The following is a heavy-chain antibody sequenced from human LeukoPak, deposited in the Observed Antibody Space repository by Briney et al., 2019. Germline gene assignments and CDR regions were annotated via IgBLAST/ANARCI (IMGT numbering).Heavy chain of an antibody. CDR3: ARGWDSSGWVYYLDF. D-gene: IGHD6-19*01. CDR2: FNPNSGDT. CDR1: GYTFTGYF. J-gene: IGHJ4*02. Sequence: GASVKVSCKTSGYTFTGYFMHWVRQAPGQGLEWVGCFNPNSGDTHYGPKFQGRVTMTIDTSITTAYMELKRLTSDDTAVYCCARGWDSSGWVYYLDFWGQGTLVSVSS. V-gene: IGHV1-2*02.